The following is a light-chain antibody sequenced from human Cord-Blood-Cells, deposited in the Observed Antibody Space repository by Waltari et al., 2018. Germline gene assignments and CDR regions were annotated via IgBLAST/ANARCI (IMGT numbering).Light chain of an antibody. V-gene: IGLV2-14*01. CDR2: EVS. CDR1: SSDVGGHNY. CDR3: SSYTSSSTWV. J-gene: IGLJ3*02. Sequence: QSALTQPASVSGSPGQSITISCTGTSSDVGGHNYVPWYQQHPGKAPKLMIYEVSKRPSGVSNRFSGSKSGNTASLTISGLQAEDEADYYCSSYTSSSTWVFGGGTKLTVL.